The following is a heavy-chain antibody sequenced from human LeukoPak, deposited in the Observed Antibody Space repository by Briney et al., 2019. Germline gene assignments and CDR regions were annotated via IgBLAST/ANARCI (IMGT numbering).Heavy chain of an antibody. V-gene: IGHV3-53*01. CDR3: ARDSNYYMDV. J-gene: IGHJ6*03. CDR2: IYSGGST. D-gene: IGHD2/OR15-2a*01. CDR1: GFTVSSNY. Sequence: GGSLRLSCAASGFTVSSNYMNWVRQAPGKGPEWVSIIYSGGSTYHADSVKGRFTISRDNSKNALYLQMNSLRAEDTAVYYCARDSNYYMDVWGKGTTVTVSS.